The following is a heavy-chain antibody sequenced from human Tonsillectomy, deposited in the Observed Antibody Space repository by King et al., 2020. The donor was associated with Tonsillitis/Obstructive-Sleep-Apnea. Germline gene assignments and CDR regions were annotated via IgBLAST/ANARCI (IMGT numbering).Heavy chain of an antibody. CDR2: ISWNSGSV. D-gene: IGHD6-13*01. CDR3: AKDLIIAVSGTPGDAFDM. V-gene: IGHV3-9*01. J-gene: IGHJ3*02. CDR1: GFTFDDYA. Sequence: QLQESGGGLVQPGRSLRLSCAASGFTFDDYAMHWVRQAPGKGLEWVSGISWNSGSVVYAGAVRGRFTISRDNGKNSLYLQMNSLRPDDTALYYCAKDLIIAVSGTPGDAFDMWGQGTMVTVSS.